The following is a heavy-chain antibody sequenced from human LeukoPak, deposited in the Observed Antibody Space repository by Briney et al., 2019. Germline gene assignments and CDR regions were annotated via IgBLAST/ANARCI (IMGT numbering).Heavy chain of an antibody. Sequence: GGSLRLSCAASGFTFSSYWMSWVRQAPGKGLEWVANINPDGSEKYYVDSVKGRFTISRDNAKNSLYLQMNSLRAEDTAVYYCARDRTTGGSSYFDYWGQGTLVTVSS. CDR3: ARDRTTGGSSYFDY. V-gene: IGHV3-7*01. CDR2: INPDGSEK. J-gene: IGHJ4*02. D-gene: IGHD4-17*01. CDR1: GFTFSSYW.